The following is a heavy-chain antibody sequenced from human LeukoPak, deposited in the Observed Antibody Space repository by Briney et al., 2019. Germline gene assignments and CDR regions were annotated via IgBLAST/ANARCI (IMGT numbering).Heavy chain of an antibody. CDR1: GFTFSTYW. Sequence: PGGSLRLSCAASGFTFSTYWMSWVRQAPGKGLEWVANIKEDGSEKYYVDSVEGRFTISRDNAKNSLYLQMNSLRAEDTAVYYCARAMLLWFGELSTFDYWGQGTLVTVSS. CDR2: IKEDGSEK. V-gene: IGHV3-7*01. D-gene: IGHD3-10*01. J-gene: IGHJ4*02. CDR3: ARAMLLWFGELSTFDY.